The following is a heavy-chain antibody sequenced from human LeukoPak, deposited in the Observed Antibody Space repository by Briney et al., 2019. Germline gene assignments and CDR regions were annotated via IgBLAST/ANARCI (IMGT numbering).Heavy chain of an antibody. V-gene: IGHV4-59*01. D-gene: IGHD6-13*01. Sequence: SETLSLTCTVSGGSISNYYWSWIRQPPGKGLEWIGYIYSSGSGSINYNPSLQNRLTISLDTFKNQFSLNLSYVTAADTAVYYCARGDSSSWYWWFDPWGQGTLVTVSS. CDR3: ARGDSSSWYWWFDP. J-gene: IGHJ5*02. CDR2: IYSSGSGSI. CDR1: GGSISNYY.